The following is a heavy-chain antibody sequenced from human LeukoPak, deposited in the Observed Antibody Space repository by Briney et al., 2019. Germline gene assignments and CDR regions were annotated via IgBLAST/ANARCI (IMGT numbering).Heavy chain of an antibody. CDR3: ARVCRDSSGYGAFDI. J-gene: IGHJ3*02. Sequence: GGPLRLACAASGFTFSSYEMNWVRQAPGKGLEWVSYISSSGSLIYYADSVKGLFTISRDNAKNSLYLQMNSLRDEDTAVYYCARVCRDSSGYGAFDIWGQGTMVTVSS. CDR2: ISSSGSLI. CDR1: GFTFSSYE. V-gene: IGHV3-48*03. D-gene: IGHD3-22*01.